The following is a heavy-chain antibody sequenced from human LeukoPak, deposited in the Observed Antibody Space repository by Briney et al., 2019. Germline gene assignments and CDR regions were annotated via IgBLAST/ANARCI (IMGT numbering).Heavy chain of an antibody. J-gene: IGHJ4*02. CDR1: GFTFSSYE. CDR3: ARGRLRHFDY. Sequence: GGSLRLSCAASGFTFSSYEMTWVRQAPGKGLEWVSYISSSGSTIYYADSVKGRFTISRDNAKNSLYLQVNSLRAEDTAVYYCARGRLRHFDYWGQGTLVTVSS. CDR2: ISSSGSTI. V-gene: IGHV3-48*03. D-gene: IGHD4-17*01.